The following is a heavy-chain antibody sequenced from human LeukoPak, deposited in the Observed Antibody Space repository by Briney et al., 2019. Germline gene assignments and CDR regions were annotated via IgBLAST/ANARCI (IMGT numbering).Heavy chain of an antibody. J-gene: IGHJ3*02. CDR2: IKQDGSEK. V-gene: IGHV3-7*01. Sequence: HTGGSLRLSCAASGFTFSSYGMSWVRQAPGKGLEWVAGIKQDGSEKYYVDSVKGRFTISRQNAKNSLFLQMNSLRAEDTAVYYCARHRSGGSQDDAFDIWGQGTMVTVSS. D-gene: IGHD2-15*01. CDR3: ARHRSGGSQDDAFDI. CDR1: GFTFSSYG.